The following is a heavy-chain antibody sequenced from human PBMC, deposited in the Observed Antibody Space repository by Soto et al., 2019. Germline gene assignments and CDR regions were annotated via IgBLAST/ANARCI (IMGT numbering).Heavy chain of an antibody. Sequence: PSETLSLTCTVSGGSISSSSWSWIRQPPGRGLEWIGYIYNNGRTDYNPSLKSRVTISVDRSKNQFSLKLSSVTAADTAVYYCARSQQLGGFRWFDPWGQGTLVTVSS. CDR1: GGSISSSS. J-gene: IGHJ5*02. D-gene: IGHD6-6*01. CDR2: IYNNGRT. CDR3: ARSQQLGGFRWFDP. V-gene: IGHV4-59*12.